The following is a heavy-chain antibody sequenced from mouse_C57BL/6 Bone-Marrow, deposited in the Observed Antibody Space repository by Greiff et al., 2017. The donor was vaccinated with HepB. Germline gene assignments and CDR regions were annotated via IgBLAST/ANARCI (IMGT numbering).Heavy chain of an antibody. J-gene: IGHJ4*01. V-gene: IGHV1-76*01. CDR3: AREGYSPMDY. CDR1: GYTFTDYY. Sequence: VKLVESGAELVRPGASVKLSCKASGYTFTDYYINWVKQRPGQGLEWIARIYPGSGNTYYNEKFKGKATLTAEKSSSTAYMQLSSLTSEDSAVYFCAREGYSPMDYWGQGTSVTVSS. CDR2: IYPGSGNT.